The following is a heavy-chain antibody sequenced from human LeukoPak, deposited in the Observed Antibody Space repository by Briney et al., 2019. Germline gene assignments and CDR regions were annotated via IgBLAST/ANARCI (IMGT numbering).Heavy chain of an antibody. Sequence: GGSLRLSCAASGFTFSSYGMHWVRQAPGKGLEWVAFIRYDGSNKYYADSVKGRFTISRDNSKNTLYLQMNSLRAEDTAVYYCTRPGATMVQGTLYRLDYWGQGTLVTVSS. CDR2: IRYDGSNK. J-gene: IGHJ4*02. D-gene: IGHD3-10*01. CDR3: TRPGATMVQGTLYRLDY. CDR1: GFTFSSYG. V-gene: IGHV3-30*02.